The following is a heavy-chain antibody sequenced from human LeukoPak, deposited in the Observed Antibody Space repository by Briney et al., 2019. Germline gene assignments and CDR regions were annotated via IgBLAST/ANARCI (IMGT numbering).Heavy chain of an antibody. CDR2: INPSGGST. CDR3: AREGEDNRPHEDYYYYMDV. CDR1: GYTFTSYY. J-gene: IGHJ6*03. Sequence: ASVKVSCKASGYTFTSYYMHWVRQAPGQGLEWMGIINPSGGSTSYAQKFQGRVTMTRDMSTSTVYMELSSLRSDDTAVYYCAREGEDNRPHEDYYYYMDVWGKGTTVTVSS. D-gene: IGHD3-16*01. V-gene: IGHV1-46*01.